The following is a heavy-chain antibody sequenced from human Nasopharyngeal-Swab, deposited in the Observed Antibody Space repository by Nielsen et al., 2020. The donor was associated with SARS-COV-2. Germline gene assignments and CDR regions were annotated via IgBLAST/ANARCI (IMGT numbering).Heavy chain of an antibody. V-gene: IGHV3-30-3*01. Sequence: LKISCAASGFTFSSYAMHWVRQAPGKGLEWVAVISYDGSNKYYADSVKGRFTISRDNSKNTLYLQMNSLGAEDTAVYYCARDFGGQSDYWGQGTLVTVSS. J-gene: IGHJ4*02. D-gene: IGHD4-23*01. CDR3: ARDFGGQSDY. CDR1: GFTFSSYA. CDR2: ISYDGSNK.